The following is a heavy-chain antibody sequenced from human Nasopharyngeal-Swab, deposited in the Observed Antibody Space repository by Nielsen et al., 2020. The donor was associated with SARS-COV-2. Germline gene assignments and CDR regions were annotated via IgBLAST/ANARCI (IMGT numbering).Heavy chain of an antibody. J-gene: IGHJ4*02. D-gene: IGHD2-15*01. Sequence: ASVKVSCKASGYTFTSYAMHWVRQAPGQGLEWMGRINPNSGGTNYAQKFQGRVTMTRDTSISTAYMELSRLRSDDTAVYYCARDLGYIRYCSGGSCYQDYWGQGTLVTVSS. CDR1: GYTFTSYA. V-gene: IGHV1-2*06. CDR3: ARDLGYIRYCSGGSCYQDY. CDR2: INPNSGGT.